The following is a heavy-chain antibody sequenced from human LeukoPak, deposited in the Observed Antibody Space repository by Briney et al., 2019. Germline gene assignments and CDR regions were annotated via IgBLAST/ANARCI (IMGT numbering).Heavy chain of an antibody. Sequence: GGSLRLSCAASGFTFSSYGMHWVRQAPGKGLEWVAGIWYDGSNKYYADSVKGRFTISRDNSKNTLYLQMNSLRAEDTAVYYCARGTRPLDYWGQGTLVTVSS. CDR3: ARGTRPLDY. J-gene: IGHJ4*02. CDR2: IWYDGSNK. V-gene: IGHV3-33*01. CDR1: GFTFSSYG.